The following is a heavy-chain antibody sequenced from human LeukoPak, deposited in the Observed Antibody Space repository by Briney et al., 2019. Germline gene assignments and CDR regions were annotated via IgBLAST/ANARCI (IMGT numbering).Heavy chain of an antibody. CDR1: GFTFSSYW. CDR3: GRGSKVEQLVLAR. D-gene: IGHD6-13*01. Sequence: ESGGSLRLSCAASGFTFSSYWMHWVRQAPGKGLVWVSRISSDGSSTTYADSVKGRFTISRDNAKNTLYLQMNSLRAEDTAVYYCGRGSKVEQLVLARWGQGSLVTVSS. V-gene: IGHV3-74*01. CDR2: ISSDGSST. J-gene: IGHJ4*02.